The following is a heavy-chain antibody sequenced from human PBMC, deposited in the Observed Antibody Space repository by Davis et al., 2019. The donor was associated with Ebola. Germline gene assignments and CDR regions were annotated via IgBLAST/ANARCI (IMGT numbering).Heavy chain of an antibody. D-gene: IGHD5-24*01. CDR2: ISAYIGYT. CDR1: GYTFTSYG. V-gene: IGHV1-18*01. Sequence: AASVKVSCKASGYTFTSYGISWVRQAPGQGLEWMGWISAYIGYTNYAQKLQGRVTMTTDTSTSTAYMELRSLRSDDTAVYYCVVNHGYNTPWGQGTLVTVSS. J-gene: IGHJ5*02. CDR3: VVNHGYNTP.